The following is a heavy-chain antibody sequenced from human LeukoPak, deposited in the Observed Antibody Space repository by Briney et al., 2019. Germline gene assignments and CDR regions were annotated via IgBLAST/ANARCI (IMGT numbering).Heavy chain of an antibody. Sequence: SETLSLTCAVSGGSISSNSYYWGWIRQPPGKGLEWIGSIYYSGSTYYNPSLKSRVTISVDTSKNQFSLKLSSVTAADTAVYYCARIAGPRGDSDYWGQGTLVTVSS. J-gene: IGHJ4*02. D-gene: IGHD3-10*01. CDR3: ARIAGPRGDSDY. CDR2: IYYSGST. V-gene: IGHV4-39*01. CDR1: GGSISSNSYY.